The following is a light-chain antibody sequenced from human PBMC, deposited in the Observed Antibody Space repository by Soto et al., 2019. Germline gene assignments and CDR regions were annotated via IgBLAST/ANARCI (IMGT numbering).Light chain of an antibody. V-gene: IGLV1-44*01. CDR2: SNN. Sequence: QAVVTQPPSASGTPGQRVTISCSGSSSNIESKTVNWYQHLPGTAHKLLIYSNNQRPSGVPDRFSGSKSDTSASLAISGLQSEDEADYYCATWDDSLNGPVFGGGTKLTVL. J-gene: IGLJ3*02. CDR1: SSNIESKT. CDR3: ATWDDSLNGPV.